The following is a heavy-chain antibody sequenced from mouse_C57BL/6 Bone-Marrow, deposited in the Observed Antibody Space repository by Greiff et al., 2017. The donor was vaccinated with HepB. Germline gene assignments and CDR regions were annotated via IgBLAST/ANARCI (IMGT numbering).Heavy chain of an antibody. CDR3: AREATVDYFDH. Sequence: QVQLQQPGAELVRPGSSVKLSCKASGYTFTSYWMDWVKQRPGQGLEWIGNIYPSDSETHYNQKFKDKATLTVDKSSSTAYMQLSSLTSEDSAVYYGAREATVDYFDHWGQGTTLTVSS. J-gene: IGHJ2*01. CDR1: GYTFTSYW. V-gene: IGHV1-61*01. CDR2: IYPSDSET. D-gene: IGHD1-1*01.